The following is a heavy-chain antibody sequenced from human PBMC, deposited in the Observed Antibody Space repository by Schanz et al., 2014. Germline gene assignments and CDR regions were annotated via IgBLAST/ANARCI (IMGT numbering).Heavy chain of an antibody. D-gene: IGHD3-10*01. CDR1: GYTFTDYY. J-gene: IGHJ4*02. CDR3: ARAPTRMNMFRGVTYFFDY. Sequence: QVQLVQSGAEVKEPGASVKLSCKSSGYTFTDYYMQWVRQAPGQGLEWMGWISTYNGHTRYGQKFQDRLSLTTDTDTATAHVELRSLRTDDTAVYYCARAPTRMNMFRGVTYFFDYWGQGTLVTVSS. CDR2: ISTYNGHT. V-gene: IGHV1-2*02.